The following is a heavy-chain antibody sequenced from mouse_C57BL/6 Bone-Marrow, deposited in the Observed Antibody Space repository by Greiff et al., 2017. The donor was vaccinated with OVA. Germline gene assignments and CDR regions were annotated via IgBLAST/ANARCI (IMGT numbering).Heavy chain of an antibody. V-gene: IGHV1-76*01. J-gene: IGHJ2*01. D-gene: IGHD1-1*01. Sequence: VQLQQSGAELVRPGASVKLSCKASGYTFTDYYINWVKQRPGQGLEWIARIYPGSGNTYYNEKFKGKATLTAEKSSSTAYMQLSSLTSEDSAVYFCAIFYYGDNWGQGTTLTVSS. CDR3: AIFYYGDN. CDR1: GYTFTDYY. CDR2: IYPGSGNT.